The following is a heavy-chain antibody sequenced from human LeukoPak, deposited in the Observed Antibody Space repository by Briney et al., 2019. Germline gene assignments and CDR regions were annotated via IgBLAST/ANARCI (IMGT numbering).Heavy chain of an antibody. D-gene: IGHD6-19*01. CDR1: GGSISSSSYY. J-gene: IGHJ4*02. CDR3: AREGSGWLDY. V-gene: IGHV4-39*02. Sequence: SETLSLTCTVSGGSISSSSYYWGWIRQPPGKGLEWIGSIYYSGSTYYNPSLKSRVTISVDTSKNQFSLKLSSVTAADTAVYYCAREGSGWLDYWGQGTLVTVSS. CDR2: IYYSGST.